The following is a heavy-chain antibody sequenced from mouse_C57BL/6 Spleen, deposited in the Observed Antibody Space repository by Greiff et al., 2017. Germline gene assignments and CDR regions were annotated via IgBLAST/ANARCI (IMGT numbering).Heavy chain of an antibody. D-gene: IGHD1-1*01. CDR1: GFNIKNTY. V-gene: IGHV14-3*01. Sequence: VQLKESVAELVRPGASVKLSCTASGFNIKNTYMHWVKQRPEQGLEWIGRIDPANGNTKYASKFQGKATITADTSSNTANLQRSSLTSVNTAIYYCAREDYYGNYYAMDYWGQGTSVTVSS. J-gene: IGHJ4*01. CDR3: AREDYYGNYYAMDY. CDR2: IDPANGNT.